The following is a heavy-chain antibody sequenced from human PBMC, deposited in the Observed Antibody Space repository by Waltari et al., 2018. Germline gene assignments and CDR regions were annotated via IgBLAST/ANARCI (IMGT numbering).Heavy chain of an antibody. CDR2: IRYDGSNK. D-gene: IGHD1-7*01. J-gene: IGHJ4*02. Sequence: QVQLVESGGGVVQPGGSLRLSCAASGFTFSSYGMLWVRPAPGKGLEWVAFIRYDGSNKYYADSVKGRFTISRDNSKNTLYLQMNSLRAEDTAVYYCAKGGPITGTPFFDYWGQGTLVTVSS. CDR3: AKGGPITGTPFFDY. CDR1: GFTFSSYG. V-gene: IGHV3-30*02.